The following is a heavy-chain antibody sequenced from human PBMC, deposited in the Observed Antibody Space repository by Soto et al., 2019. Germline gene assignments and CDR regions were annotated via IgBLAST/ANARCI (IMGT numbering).Heavy chain of an antibody. CDR1: GFTFSSYA. CDR2: ITGSGAGS. Sequence: EVQLLESGGGWLQPGGSLRLSCAASGFTFSSYAMNWVRQAPGKGLEWVSGITGSGAGSYYSDSVKGRFTISRDNSKNTLYLQMNSLRAEDTAVYYCAKAYSNSWPNDWFDPWGQGTLVTVSS. J-gene: IGHJ5*02. CDR3: AKAYSNSWPNDWFDP. V-gene: IGHV3-23*01. D-gene: IGHD6-13*01.